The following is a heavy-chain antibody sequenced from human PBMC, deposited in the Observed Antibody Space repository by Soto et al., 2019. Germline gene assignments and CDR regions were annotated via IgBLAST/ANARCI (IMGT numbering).Heavy chain of an antibody. CDR1: GFTFSSYA. CDR3: AREMEDGSGSYYNVGAFDI. D-gene: IGHD3-10*01. V-gene: IGHV3-23*01. CDR2: ISGSGGST. Sequence: GGSLRLSCAASGFTFSSYAMNWVRQAPGKGLEWVSAISGSGGSTYYADSVKGRFTISRDSSKNTLYLQMNSLRAEDTAVYYCAREMEDGSGSYYNVGAFDIWGQGTMVTVSS. J-gene: IGHJ3*02.